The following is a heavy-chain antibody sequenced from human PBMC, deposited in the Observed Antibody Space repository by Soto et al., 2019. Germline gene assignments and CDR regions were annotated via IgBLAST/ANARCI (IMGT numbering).Heavy chain of an antibody. CDR1: GGSISGFY. V-gene: IGHV4-59*08. CDR3: ATMGTPATGLYFFDY. J-gene: IGHJ4*02. CDR2: ISHSGST. Sequence: PSETLSLTCTVSGGSISGFYWTWIRQPPGKGLEWIGYISHSGSTNYNPSLKGRVTISVDTSKNQFSLNLSFVTAADTAVYYCATMGTPATGLYFFDYWGQGSLVTVSS. D-gene: IGHD2-15*01.